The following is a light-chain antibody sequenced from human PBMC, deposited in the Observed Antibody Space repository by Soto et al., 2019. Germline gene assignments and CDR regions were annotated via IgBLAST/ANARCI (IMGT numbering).Light chain of an antibody. J-gene: IGLJ1*01. V-gene: IGLV2-14*01. CDR1: SGDVGAYNF. CDR3: SSYTSSNTPYV. CDR2: EVT. Sequence: QSVLTQPASVSGSPGQSITIAGTGASGDVGAYNFVSWYQHHPGKAPKLILYEVTTRPSGVSSRISGSKSGNTASLTISGLQADDEASYYCSSYTSSNTPYVFGTGTKVTVL.